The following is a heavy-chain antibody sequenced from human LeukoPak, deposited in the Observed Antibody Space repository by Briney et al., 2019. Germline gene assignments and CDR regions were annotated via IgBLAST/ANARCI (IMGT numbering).Heavy chain of an antibody. V-gene: IGHV3-74*01. Sequence: GGSLRLSCAASGFTFSSYWMHWVRQAPGKGLVWVSRINSDGSSTSYADSVKGRFTISRDNAKNTLYLQMNSLRAEDTAVYYCARDTADSGSYYYYYYYYMDVWGKGTTVTISS. CDR3: ARDTADSGSYYYYYYYYMDV. D-gene: IGHD1-26*01. J-gene: IGHJ6*03. CDR1: GFTFSSYW. CDR2: INSDGSST.